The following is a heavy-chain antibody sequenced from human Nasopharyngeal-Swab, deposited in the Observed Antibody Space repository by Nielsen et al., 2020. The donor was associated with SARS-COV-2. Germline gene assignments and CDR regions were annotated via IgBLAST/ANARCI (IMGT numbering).Heavy chain of an antibody. CDR3: AREIGGYGSGSYYYYGMDV. CDR1: GGTFSSYA. D-gene: IGHD3-10*01. J-gene: IGHJ6*02. V-gene: IGHV1-69*01. Sequence: SVKVSCKASGGTFSSYAISWVRLVPGQGLEWLGGIIPIFGTANYAQKFQGRVTITADESTSTAYMELSSLRSEDTAVYYCAREIGGYGSGSYYYYGMDVWGQGTTVTVSS. CDR2: IIPIFGTA.